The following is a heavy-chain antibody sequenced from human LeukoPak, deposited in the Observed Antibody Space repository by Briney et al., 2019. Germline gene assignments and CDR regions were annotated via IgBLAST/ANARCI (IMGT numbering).Heavy chain of an antibody. J-gene: IGHJ4*02. Sequence: PGRSLRLSCAASAFTFSGYGMHWVRQAPGKGLEWVAVIWYDGSNQYYADSMKGRFTISRDNSKNTVYLQMNSLRAEDTAVYYCARDGYGYNDGNGPSDYWGQGTLVTVSS. V-gene: IGHV3-33*01. D-gene: IGHD5-18*01. CDR2: IWYDGSNQ. CDR3: ARDGYGYNDGNGPSDY. CDR1: AFTFSGYG.